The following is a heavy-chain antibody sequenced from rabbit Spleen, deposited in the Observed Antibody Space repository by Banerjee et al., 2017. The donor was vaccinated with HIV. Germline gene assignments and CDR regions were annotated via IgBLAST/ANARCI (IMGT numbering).Heavy chain of an antibody. V-gene: IGHV1S45*01. D-gene: IGHD6-1*01. Sequence: QEQLVESGGGLVQPEGSLTLTCTASGFTISSSYWICWVRQAPGKGLEWIACIYGGSSGGTYHASWAKGRFTISKISSTAVTLQMTSLTAADTATYFCARGTNSNGDGYELWGPGTLVTVS. CDR1: GFTISSSYW. CDR2: IYGGSSGGT. J-gene: IGHJ4*01. CDR3: ARGTNSNGDGYEL.